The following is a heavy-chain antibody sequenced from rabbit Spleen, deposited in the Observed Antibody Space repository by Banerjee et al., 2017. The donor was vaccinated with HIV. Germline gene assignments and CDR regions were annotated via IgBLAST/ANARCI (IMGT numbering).Heavy chain of an antibody. D-gene: IGHD1-1*01. J-gene: IGHJ4*01. CDR1: GFSFSSSYY. Sequence: QEQLVESGGGLVQPEGSLTLTCTASGFSFSSSYYMCWVRQAPGKGLEWIGAIYTGRGSTYYATWVNGRFTISSHNAQNTLYLQLNSLTAADTGTYFCVRGASSSGYYSLWGQGTLVTVS. V-gene: IGHV1S45*01. CDR3: VRGASSSGYYSL. CDR2: IYTGRGST.